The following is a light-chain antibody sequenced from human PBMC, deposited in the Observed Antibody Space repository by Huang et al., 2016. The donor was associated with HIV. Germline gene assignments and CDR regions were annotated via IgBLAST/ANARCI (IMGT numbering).Light chain of an antibody. Sequence: EIVLTQSPGTLSLSPGERATLSCRASQSISSSSLAWYLQKPGQAPTLLIHGASTRATDSPDRFSGSGSGTDFTLTISRLEPEDFAVYYCHQYGSPPFTFGHGTKVDIK. CDR3: HQYGSPPFT. CDR1: QSISSSS. CDR2: GAS. J-gene: IGKJ3*01. V-gene: IGKV3-20*01.